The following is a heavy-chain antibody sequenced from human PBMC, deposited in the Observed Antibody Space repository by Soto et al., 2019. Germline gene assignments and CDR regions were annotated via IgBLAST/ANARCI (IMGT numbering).Heavy chain of an antibody. D-gene: IGHD4-4*01. CDR3: ARTHSIWWFDS. CDR2: IYYSGST. V-gene: IGHV4-59*08. Sequence: SETLSLTCTVSGGSISSYYWSWIRQPPGKGLEWIGYIYYSGSTNYNPSLKSRVTISVVTSKNQFSLKLSSVTAADTAVYYCARTHSIWWFDSRAQGTPVTVSS. CDR1: GGSISSYY. J-gene: IGHJ5*01.